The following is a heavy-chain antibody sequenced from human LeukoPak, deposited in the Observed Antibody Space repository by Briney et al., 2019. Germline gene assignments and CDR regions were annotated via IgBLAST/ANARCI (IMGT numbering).Heavy chain of an antibody. CDR2: LADDESTK. V-gene: IGHV3-30-3*01. CDR3: ARAPGGTNFFYYSLDV. Sequence: GGSLRLSCAASGFTLSGYAMHWVRQAPGKGLEWLAVLADDESTKYYADSVKGRFTIPSDNSKNTVDLQMNSLRPDDTAMYYCARAPGGTNFFYYSLDVWGQGTTVTVSS. J-gene: IGHJ6*02. D-gene: IGHD1-26*01. CDR1: GFTLSGYA.